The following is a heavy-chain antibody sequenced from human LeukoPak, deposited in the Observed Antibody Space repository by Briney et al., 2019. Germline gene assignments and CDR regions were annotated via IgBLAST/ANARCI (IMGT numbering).Heavy chain of an antibody. Sequence: GGSLRLSCAASGFTFRSYGMNWVRQAPGKGLEWVSSITSRSSNKYYADSVKGRFTISRDNAKNSLYLQMNSLRAEDTAVYYCARDLYDSSGYHDIDYWGQGTLVTVSS. CDR3: ARDLYDSSGYHDIDY. CDR2: ITSRSSNK. D-gene: IGHD3-22*01. J-gene: IGHJ4*02. CDR1: GFTFRSYG. V-gene: IGHV3-21*01.